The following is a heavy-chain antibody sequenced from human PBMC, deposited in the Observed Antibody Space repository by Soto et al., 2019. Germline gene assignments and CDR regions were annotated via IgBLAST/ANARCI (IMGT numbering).Heavy chain of an antibody. Sequence: PGGSLRLSCAASGFTLRSSWMSWVRQAPGEGLEWVANIKEDGSLINYVDSVKGRFTISRDNAKNSLYLQMNSLRVEDTAVYYCARDSSSRGDYWGQGTLVTV. V-gene: IGHV3-7*01. D-gene: IGHD6-13*01. CDR3: ARDSSSRGDY. CDR2: IKEDGSLI. CDR1: GFTLRSSW. J-gene: IGHJ4*02.